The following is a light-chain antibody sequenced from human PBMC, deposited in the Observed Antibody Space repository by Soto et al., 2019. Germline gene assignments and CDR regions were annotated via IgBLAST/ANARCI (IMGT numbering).Light chain of an antibody. V-gene: IGLV1-40*01. Sequence: QSVLTQPPSVSGAPGQRVTISCTGSSSNIGAHSDVYWYQHLPGTAPKLLIYDNNNRPSGVPDRVSGSKSGTSASLAITGLQAEDEADYYCQSYDSSLSAPYVFGTGTKLTVL. CDR3: QSYDSSLSAPYV. J-gene: IGLJ1*01. CDR2: DNN. CDR1: SSNIGAHSD.